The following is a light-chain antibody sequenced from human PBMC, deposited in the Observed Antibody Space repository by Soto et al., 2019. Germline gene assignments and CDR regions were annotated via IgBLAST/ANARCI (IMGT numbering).Light chain of an antibody. CDR1: TGAVTNGHY. V-gene: IGLV7-46*01. CDR3: LLSYNGPYV. CDR2: DTT. J-gene: IGLJ1*01. Sequence: QSLVTHAPSLTVSPGGTVTLTCGSSTGAVTNGHYPYWFQQKPGQAPRTLIYDTTNRHSWTPARFSGYLLGGKAALTLSGAQPEDEAEYYCLLSYNGPYVFGTGTKVTVL.